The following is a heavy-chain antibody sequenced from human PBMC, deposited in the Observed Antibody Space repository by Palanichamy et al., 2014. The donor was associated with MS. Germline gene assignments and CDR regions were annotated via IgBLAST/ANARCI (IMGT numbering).Heavy chain of an antibody. CDR2: IYWDDDR. CDR3: THVMAHSNYYYYYLMDV. J-gene: IGHJ6*02. CDR1: GFSVNSTGEA. D-gene: IGHD3-16*01. Sequence: QITLEESGPTLVKPTQTLTVTCTFSGFSVNSTGEAVAWIRQPPGKALEWLALIYWDDDRRYSPSLKSRLTITRDTSKNQVILTMANMDPVDTATYFCTHVMAHSNYYYYYLMDVWGQGTTVTVSS. V-gene: IGHV2-5*02.